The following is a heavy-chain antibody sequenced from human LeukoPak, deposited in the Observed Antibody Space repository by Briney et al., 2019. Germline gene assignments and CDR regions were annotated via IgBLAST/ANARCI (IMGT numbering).Heavy chain of an antibody. V-gene: IGHV3-23*01. CDR2: ISGSGGST. CDR1: GFTFSSYA. J-gene: IGHJ4*02. D-gene: IGHD3-3*01. CDR3: AREPFWSGYYSNLHFDY. Sequence: PGGSLRLSCAASGFTFSSYAMSWVRQAPGKGLEWVSAISGSGGSTYYADSVKGRFTISRDNAKNSLYLQMNSLRAEDTAVYYCAREPFWSGYYSNLHFDYWGQGTLVTVSS.